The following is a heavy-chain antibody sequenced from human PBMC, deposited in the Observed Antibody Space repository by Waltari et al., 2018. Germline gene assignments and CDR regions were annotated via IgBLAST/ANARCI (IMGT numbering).Heavy chain of an antibody. V-gene: IGHV4-39*07. Sequence: QLQLQESGPGLVKPSETLSLTCTVSGGSISSSSYYWGWIRQPPGKGQEWIGSIYYSGSTYYNPPLKSRVTISVDTSKNQFSLKLSSVTAADTAVYYCAREYSSSSSLDYWGQGTLVTVSS. J-gene: IGHJ4*02. CDR3: AREYSSSSSLDY. CDR2: IYYSGST. D-gene: IGHD6-6*01. CDR1: GGSISSSSYY.